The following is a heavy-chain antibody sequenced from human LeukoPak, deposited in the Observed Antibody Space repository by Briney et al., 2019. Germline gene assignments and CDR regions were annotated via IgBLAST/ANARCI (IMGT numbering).Heavy chain of an antibody. CDR2: INSDGINT. CDR3: ARRGLRGTYGYDWFDP. D-gene: IGHD5-18*01. CDR1: GFTFSNYW. J-gene: IGHJ5*02. V-gene: IGHV3-74*01. Sequence: GGSLRLSCAASGFTFSNYWMHWVRQAPGKGLVWVSRINSDGINTSYADSVKGRFTISRDNAKNTLNLQMNSLRAEDTAVYYCARRGLRGTYGYDWFDPWGQGTLVTVSS.